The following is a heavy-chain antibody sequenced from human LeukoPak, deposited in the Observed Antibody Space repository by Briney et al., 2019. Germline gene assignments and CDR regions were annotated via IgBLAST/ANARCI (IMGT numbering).Heavy chain of an antibody. CDR2: IRSSSNYI. CDR3: ARDVGASAPDAFDI. Sequence: PGGSLRLSRAASGFTFSTYNMNWVRQAPGKGLEWVSSIRSSSNYIYYADSVKGRFTISRDNAKNSLYLQMNSLRAEDTDVYYCARDVGASAPDAFDIWGQGTMVTVSS. CDR1: GFTFSTYN. D-gene: IGHD1-26*01. J-gene: IGHJ3*02. V-gene: IGHV3-21*01.